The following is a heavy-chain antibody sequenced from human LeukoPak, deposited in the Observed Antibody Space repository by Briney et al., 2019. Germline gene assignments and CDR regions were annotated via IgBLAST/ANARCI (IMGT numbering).Heavy chain of an antibody. Sequence: ASVKVSCKASGGTFNNYAVSWVRPAPGQGLEWPGGIIPMFGSGKYAQKFQGRVTITTDEATTTAYMELVSLTSEDTAVYYCVRRQALRGRHRAFDPWGQGTLVTVTS. J-gene: IGHJ5*02. V-gene: IGHV1-69*05. CDR1: GGTFNNYA. D-gene: IGHD6-25*01. CDR2: IIPMFGSG. CDR3: VRRQALRGRHRAFDP.